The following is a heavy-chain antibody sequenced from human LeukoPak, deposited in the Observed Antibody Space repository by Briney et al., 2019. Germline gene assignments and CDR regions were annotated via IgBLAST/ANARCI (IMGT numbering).Heavy chain of an antibody. CDR3: ARPRYSSSHSGWFDP. D-gene: IGHD6-13*01. V-gene: IGHV4-34*01. Sequence: SETLSLTCAVYGGPFSGYYWSWIRQPPGKGLEWIGEINHSGSTNYNPSLKSRVTISVDTSKNQFSLKLSSVTAADTAVYYCARPRYSSSHSGWFDPWGQGTLVTVSS. CDR1: GGPFSGYY. J-gene: IGHJ5*02. CDR2: INHSGST.